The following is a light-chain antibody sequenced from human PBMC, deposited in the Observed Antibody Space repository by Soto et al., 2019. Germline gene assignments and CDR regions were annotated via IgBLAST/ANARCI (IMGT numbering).Light chain of an antibody. CDR1: SSDVGAYNY. CDR3: SSYTTSRAYV. Sequence: QSALTQPASVSGSPGQSITISCTGTSSDVGAYNYVSWYQQQSGKAPKLMIHEVSNRPSGVSNRFSGFKSGNTASLTISGLQAEDEADYYCSSYTTSRAYVFGIGTKLTVL. J-gene: IGLJ1*01. V-gene: IGLV2-14*01. CDR2: EVS.